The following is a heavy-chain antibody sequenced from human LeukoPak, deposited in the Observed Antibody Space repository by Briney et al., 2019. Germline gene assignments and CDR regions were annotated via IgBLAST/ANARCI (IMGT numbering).Heavy chain of an antibody. Sequence: GGSLRLSCAASGFTFSSYEMNWVRQAPGKGLEWVSYISSSGSTIYYADSVKGRFTISRDNAKNSLYLQMSSLRAEDTAVYYCASSSIQLWCFNYWGQGTLVTVSS. V-gene: IGHV3-48*03. CDR3: ASSSIQLWCFNY. CDR1: GFTFSSYE. D-gene: IGHD5-18*01. J-gene: IGHJ4*02. CDR2: ISSSGSTI.